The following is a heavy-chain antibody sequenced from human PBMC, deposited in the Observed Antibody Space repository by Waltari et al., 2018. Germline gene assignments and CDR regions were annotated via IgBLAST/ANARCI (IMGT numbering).Heavy chain of an antibody. CDR3: ARGRGVAVAGFDY. V-gene: IGHV4-38-2*01. Sequence: QVQLQESGPGLVKPSETLSLTCDVSGYSISSGHYWEWIRQPPGKGLEWIGRIYTSGSTNYNPSLKSRVTMAVDTSKNQFSLKLSSVTAADTAVYYCARGRGVAVAGFDYWGQGTLVTVSS. J-gene: IGHJ4*02. CDR1: GYSISSGHY. CDR2: IYTSGST. D-gene: IGHD6-19*01.